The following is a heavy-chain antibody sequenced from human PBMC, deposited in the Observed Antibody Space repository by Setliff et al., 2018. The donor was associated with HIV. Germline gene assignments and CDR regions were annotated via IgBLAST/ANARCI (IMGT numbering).Heavy chain of an antibody. CDR3: ATSPHGGRGRY. V-gene: IGHV4-61*02. J-gene: IGHJ4*02. Sequence: SETLSLTCTVSGVSINSGNYYWGWIRQPAGKRLEWIGRIYSSGNTNYNPSLKSRVTISADTSKNQFSLRLKSMTAAETAVYYCATSPHGGRGRYWGQGELVTVSS. CDR2: IYSSGNT. D-gene: IGHD2-15*01. CDR1: GVSINSGNYY.